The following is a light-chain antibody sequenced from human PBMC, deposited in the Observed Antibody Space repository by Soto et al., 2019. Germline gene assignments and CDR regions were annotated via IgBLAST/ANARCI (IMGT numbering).Light chain of an antibody. CDR3: QQTYSTPWT. J-gene: IGKJ1*01. CDR1: QSISKY. Sequence: DIQMTQSPYSLSASVGTRVTITCRASQSISKYLNWYQQKPGKAPNLLIYGASSSQSGVPSRFSGSGSGTDFTLTISSLQPDDSATYYCQQTYSTPWTFGQGTKVEIK. V-gene: IGKV1-39*01. CDR2: GAS.